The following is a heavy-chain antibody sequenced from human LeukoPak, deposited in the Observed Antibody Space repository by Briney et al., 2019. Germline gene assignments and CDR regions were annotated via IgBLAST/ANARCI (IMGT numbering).Heavy chain of an antibody. CDR2: ISYDGSNK. D-gene: IGHD1-26*01. J-gene: IGHJ4*02. CDR1: GFTFGSYA. V-gene: IGHV3-30*04. CDR3: ARGPAVGATIGY. Sequence: GGSLRLSCAASGFTFGSYAMHWVRQAPGKGLEWVAVISYDGSNKYYADSVKGRFTISRDNSKNTLYLQMNSLRAEDTAVYYCARGPAVGATIGYWGQGTLVTVSS.